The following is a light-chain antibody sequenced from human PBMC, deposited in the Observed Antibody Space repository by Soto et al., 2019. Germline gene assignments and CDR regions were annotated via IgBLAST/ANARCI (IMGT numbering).Light chain of an antibody. CDR1: QSIRHY. J-gene: IGKJ1*01. V-gene: IGKV1-5*01. Sequence: DIQMTQSPPTLSASVGHRVTITCRASQSIRHYLAWYQQMPGKAPKLLIYGASTLQSGVPSRFSGSGSGTEFTLTISSLQPDDFGTYFCQHHNSYSQTFGQGTKVEIK. CDR2: GAS. CDR3: QHHNSYSQT.